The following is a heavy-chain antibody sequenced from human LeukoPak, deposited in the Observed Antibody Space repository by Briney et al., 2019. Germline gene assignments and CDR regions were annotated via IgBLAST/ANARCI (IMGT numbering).Heavy chain of an antibody. CDR3: AKNPYDFWSGYWAFDI. J-gene: IGHJ3*02. Sequence: GESLKISCAASGFTFSSYAMSWVRQAPGKGLEWVSAISGSGGSTYYADSVKGRFTISRDNSKNTLYLQMNSLRAEDTAVYYCAKNPYDFWSGYWAFDIWGQGTMVTVSS. V-gene: IGHV3-23*01. D-gene: IGHD3-3*01. CDR1: GFTFSSYA. CDR2: ISGSGGST.